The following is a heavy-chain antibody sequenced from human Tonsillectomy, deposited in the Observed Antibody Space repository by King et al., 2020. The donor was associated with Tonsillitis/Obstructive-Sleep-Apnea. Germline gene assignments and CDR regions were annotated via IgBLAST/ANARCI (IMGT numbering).Heavy chain of an antibody. J-gene: IGHJ4*02. CDR2: IKQDGGEK. CDR1: GFTISSYW. D-gene: IGHD3-16*01. V-gene: IGHV3-7*01. CDR3: AREGGHGMGFDY. Sequence: EVQLVESGGGLVQSGGSLRLSCAASGFTISSYWMSWVRQAPGKGLEWVANIKQDGGEKHYVDSVKGRFTISRDNAKNSLYLQLNSLRAEDTAVYYCAREGGHGMGFDYWGQGTLVTDSS.